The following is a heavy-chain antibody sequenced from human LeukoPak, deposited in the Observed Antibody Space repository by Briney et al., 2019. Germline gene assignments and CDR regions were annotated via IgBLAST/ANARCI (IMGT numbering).Heavy chain of an antibody. J-gene: IGHJ3*02. CDR2: IIPIFGTA. Sequence: GASVKVSCKASGGTFSSYAISWVRQAPGQGLEWMGGIIPIFGTANYAQKFQGRVTITADESTSTAFMELSSLRSEDTAVYYCARSRGSKYDAFDIWGQGTMVTVSS. CDR3: ARSRGSKYDAFDI. D-gene: IGHD3-10*01. CDR1: GGTFSSYA. V-gene: IGHV1-69*13.